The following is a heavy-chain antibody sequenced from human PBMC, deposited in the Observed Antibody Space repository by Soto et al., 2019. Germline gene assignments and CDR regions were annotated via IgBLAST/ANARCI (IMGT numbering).Heavy chain of an antibody. CDR3: ARVGGCRYGLCSFWFDS. J-gene: IGHJ5*01. CDR1: GGSINTYY. Sequence: SETLSLTCAVSGGSINTYYWSWVRQPPGKGLEWIGNIHHSGSTNYNPSLNSRVTISIDTSKNNLSLWLNSVTAADTAVYYCARVGGCRYGLCSFWFDSWGQGTLVTVSS. V-gene: IGHV4-59*01. D-gene: IGHD3-10*02. CDR2: IHHSGST.